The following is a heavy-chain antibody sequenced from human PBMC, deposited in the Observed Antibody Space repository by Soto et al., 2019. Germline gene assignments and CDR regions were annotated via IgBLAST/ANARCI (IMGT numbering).Heavy chain of an antibody. CDR2: IYYSVST. V-gene: IGHV4-30-4*01. CDR1: GGSISSGDYY. J-gene: IGHJ4*02. D-gene: IGHD1-26*01. Sequence: SETLSLTCTVSGGSISSGDYYWSWIRQPPGKGLEWIGYIYYSVSTYYNPSLKSRVTISVDTSKNQFSLKLSSVTAADTAVYYCARVAPSFSYGRWGQETMVSVSS. CDR3: ARVAPSFSYGR.